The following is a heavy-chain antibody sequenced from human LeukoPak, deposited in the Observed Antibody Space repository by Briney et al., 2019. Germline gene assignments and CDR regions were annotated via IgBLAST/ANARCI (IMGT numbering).Heavy chain of an antibody. V-gene: IGHV4-39*07. CDR2: IYYSGST. CDR3: AREADIVVVPATFDP. J-gene: IGHJ5*02. CDR1: GGSISSSSYY. D-gene: IGHD2-2*01. Sequence: SETLSLTCTVSGGSISSSSYYWGWIRQPPGRGLEWIGSIYYSGSTYYNPSLKSRVTISVDTSKNPFSLKLSSVTAADTAVYYCAREADIVVVPATFDPWGQGTLVTVSS.